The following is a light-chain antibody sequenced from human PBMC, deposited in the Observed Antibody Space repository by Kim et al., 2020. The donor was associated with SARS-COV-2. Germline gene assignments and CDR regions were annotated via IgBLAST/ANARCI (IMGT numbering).Light chain of an antibody. V-gene: IGKV1-33*01. CDR3: QHDASLPYS. Sequence: DIQMTQSPSSLSASVGDRVTITCQASQDFRYYLNWYQQKPGKAPKLLIYAASSLQTGVPSRFSGSGSETEFTFTITSLQSEDIATYYCQHDASLPYSFGQGTKLEIK. CDR1: QDFRYY. J-gene: IGKJ2*03. CDR2: AAS.